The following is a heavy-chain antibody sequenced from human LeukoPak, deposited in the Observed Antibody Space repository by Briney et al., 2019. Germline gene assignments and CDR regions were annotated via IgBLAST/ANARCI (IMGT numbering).Heavy chain of an antibody. V-gene: IGHV3-7*05. CDR1: GFTFSRYW. CDR2: IKQNGREK. D-gene: IGHD6-13*01. Sequence: PGGSLRLSCAASGFTFSRYWMSWVRQAPGKGLEWGANIKQNGREKYYVDSGKGRFTISRDNAKNSLYLQMNSLRAEDTAVYYCARAGIAAVFDYWGQGTLVTVSS. CDR3: ARAGIAAVFDY. J-gene: IGHJ4*02.